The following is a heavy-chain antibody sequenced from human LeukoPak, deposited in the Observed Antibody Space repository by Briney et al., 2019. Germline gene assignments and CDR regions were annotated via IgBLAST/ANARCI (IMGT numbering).Heavy chain of an antibody. CDR1: GYTFTSYG. Sequence: GASVKVSCTASGYTFTSYGISWVRQAPGQGLEWMGLISAYKGNTKYAQTPPGGVTMNTDTSTSTAYMELRSLRSDDTAVYYCARGRAVAGTGSFDYWGQGTLVTVP. J-gene: IGHJ4*02. CDR2: ISAYKGNT. V-gene: IGHV1-18*01. CDR3: ARGRAVAGTGSFDY. D-gene: IGHD6-19*01.